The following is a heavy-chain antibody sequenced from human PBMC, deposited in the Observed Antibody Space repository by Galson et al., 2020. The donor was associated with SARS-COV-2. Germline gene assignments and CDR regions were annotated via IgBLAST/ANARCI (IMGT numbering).Heavy chain of an antibody. V-gene: IGHV4-59*12. Sequence: SETLSLTCTVSGGSISSYYWSWIRQPPGKGLEWIGYIYYSGSTNYNPSLKSRVTISVDTSKNQFSLKLRSVTAADTAVYYCARGHRGVVPAPVLGLGPFYSYFYMDVWGKGTTVTVSS. J-gene: IGHJ6*03. D-gene: IGHD2-2*02. CDR3: ARGHRGVVPAPVLGLGPFYSYFYMDV. CDR1: GGSISSYY. CDR2: IYYSGST.